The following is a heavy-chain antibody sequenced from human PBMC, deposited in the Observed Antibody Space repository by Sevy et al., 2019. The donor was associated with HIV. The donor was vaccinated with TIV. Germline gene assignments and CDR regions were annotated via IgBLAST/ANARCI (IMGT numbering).Heavy chain of an antibody. V-gene: IGHV3-33*01. CDR1: GFSFSSYA. Sequence: GGSLRLSCAASGFSFSSYAIHWVRQAPGKGLEWVTVIWHDGSIKDYADSVKGRFTSSSDNSKNTVYLQMSSLRAEDTAVYYCTRAGSGSYFDYWGQGTLVTVSS. CDR3: TRAGSGSYFDY. CDR2: IWHDGSIK. J-gene: IGHJ4*02. D-gene: IGHD3-10*01.